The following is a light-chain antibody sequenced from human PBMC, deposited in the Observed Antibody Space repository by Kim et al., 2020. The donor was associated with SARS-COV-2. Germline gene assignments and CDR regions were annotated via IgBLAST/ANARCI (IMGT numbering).Light chain of an antibody. Sequence: ASVGGRVTITCRANQSISSWLAWYQQKPGKAPKLLIYDGSSLESGVPSRCSGSGSGTEFTLTISSLQPDDFATYYCQQYNSYPWTFGQGTKVDIK. J-gene: IGKJ1*01. CDR2: DGS. V-gene: IGKV1-5*01. CDR1: QSISSW. CDR3: QQYNSYPWT.